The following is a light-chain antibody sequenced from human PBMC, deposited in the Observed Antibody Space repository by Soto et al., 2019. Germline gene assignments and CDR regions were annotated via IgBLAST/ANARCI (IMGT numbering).Light chain of an antibody. J-gene: IGKJ2*01. CDR2: WAS. CDR3: QQYYNTYT. V-gene: IGKV4-1*01. Sequence: DIVMTQSPDSLAVSLGERATINXKSSQSVLYSSNNKNYLAWYQQKPGQPPKLLIYWASTRESGVPDRFSGSGSGTDFTLTISSLQAEDVAVYYCQQYYNTYTFGQGTKLEIK. CDR1: QSVLYSSNNKNY.